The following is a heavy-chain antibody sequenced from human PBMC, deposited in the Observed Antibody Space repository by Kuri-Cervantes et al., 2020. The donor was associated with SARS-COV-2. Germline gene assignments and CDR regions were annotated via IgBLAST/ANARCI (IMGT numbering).Heavy chain of an antibody. CDR3: ARGVLFGY. CDR1: GGSFSGYD. Sequence: SETLSLPCAVYGGSFSGYDWSWIRQPPGKGLEWNGEINHSGSTIYNPSLMSRVTISVDTSKNQFSLKLSSVTASDTAVYYFARGVLFGYWGQGTLVTVSS. V-gene: IGHV4-34*01. CDR2: INHSGST. J-gene: IGHJ4*02. D-gene: IGHD2-21*01.